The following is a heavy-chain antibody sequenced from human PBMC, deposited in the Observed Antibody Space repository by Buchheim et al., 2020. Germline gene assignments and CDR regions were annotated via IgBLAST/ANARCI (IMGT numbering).Heavy chain of an antibody. Sequence: QVQLQESGPGLVKPSETLSLTCTVSGGSVSSGSYYWSWIRQPPGKGLEWIGYIYYSGSTNYNPSLKSRVTISVDTSKNQFSLKLSSVTAADTAVYYCARDGSRTWFGIGWFDPWGQGTL. V-gene: IGHV4-61*01. CDR2: IYYSGST. CDR1: GGSVSSGSYY. CDR3: ARDGSRTWFGIGWFDP. D-gene: IGHD3-10*01. J-gene: IGHJ5*02.